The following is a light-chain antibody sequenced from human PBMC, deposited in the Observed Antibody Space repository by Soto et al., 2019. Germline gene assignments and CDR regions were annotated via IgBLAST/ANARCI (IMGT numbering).Light chain of an antibody. CDR2: EVS. J-gene: IGLJ2*01. CDR1: SSDIGGYNY. Sequence: QSALTQSASVSGSPGQSITISCTGTSSDIGGYNYVSWCQQHPDKAPKLMIFEVSNRPSGVSNRFSGSKSGNTASLTISGLLPEDEADYYCSSYTTSSTVAFGGGTKVTVL. V-gene: IGLV2-14*01. CDR3: SSYTTSSTVA.